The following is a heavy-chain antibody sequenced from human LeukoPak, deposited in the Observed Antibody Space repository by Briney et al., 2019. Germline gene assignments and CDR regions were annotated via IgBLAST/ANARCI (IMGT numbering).Heavy chain of an antibody. Sequence: SETLSLTCTVSGGSISSGDYYWSWIRQPPGKGLEWIGYIYYSGSTYYNPSLKSGVTISVDTSKNQFFLKLSSVTAADTAVYYCARVSIAVAGTDYWGQGTLVTVSS. CDR1: GGSISSGDYY. CDR3: ARVSIAVAGTDY. J-gene: IGHJ4*02. V-gene: IGHV4-30-4*08. CDR2: IYYSGST. D-gene: IGHD6-19*01.